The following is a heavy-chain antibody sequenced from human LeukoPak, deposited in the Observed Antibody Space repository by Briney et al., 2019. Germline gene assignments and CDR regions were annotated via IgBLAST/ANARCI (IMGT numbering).Heavy chain of an antibody. CDR3: ARVPATSGDIDYDFWSGHYFFDH. V-gene: IGHV1-2*02. Sequence: ASVKVFCKASGYTFTNHQMHWVRQAPGHGLEWMGWINPNSGGTNYAQKFQGRVTMTTDMSITTAYMELTRLRSDDTAVYYCARVPATSGDIDYDFWSGHYFFDHWGQGTLVTVSS. CDR1: GYTFTNHQ. D-gene: IGHD3-3*01. J-gene: IGHJ4*02. CDR2: INPNSGGT.